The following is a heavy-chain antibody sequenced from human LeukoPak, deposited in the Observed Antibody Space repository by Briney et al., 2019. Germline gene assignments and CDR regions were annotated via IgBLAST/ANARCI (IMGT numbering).Heavy chain of an antibody. V-gene: IGHV3-33*01. CDR1: GFTFSSYG. CDR3: ARDPQVVAATKYYFDY. D-gene: IGHD2-15*01. Sequence: PGGSLRLSCAASGFTFSSYGMHWVRQAPGKGLEWVAVIWYDGSNKYYADSVKGRFTISRDNSKNTLCLQMNSLRAEDTAVYYCARDPQVVAATKYYFDYWGQGTLVTVSS. J-gene: IGHJ4*02. CDR2: IWYDGSNK.